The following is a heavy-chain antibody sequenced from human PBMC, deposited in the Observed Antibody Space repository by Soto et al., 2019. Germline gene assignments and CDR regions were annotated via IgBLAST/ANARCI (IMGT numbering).Heavy chain of an antibody. CDR3: ARGRGRRYYDSSRYNWFDP. D-gene: IGHD3-22*01. CDR1: GGSFSGYC. Sequence: PSETLSLTCAVYGGSFSGYCLSCIRQPPGKGLEWTGEINHSGSTNYNPSLKSRVTISVDTSKNQFSLKLSSVTAADTAVYYCARGRGRRYYDSSRYNWFDPWGQGTLVTVSS. CDR2: INHSGST. V-gene: IGHV4-34*01. J-gene: IGHJ5*02.